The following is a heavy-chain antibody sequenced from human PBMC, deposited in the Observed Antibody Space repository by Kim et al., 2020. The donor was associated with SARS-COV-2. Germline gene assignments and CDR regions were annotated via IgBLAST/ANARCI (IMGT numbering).Heavy chain of an antibody. CDR1: GFTFSDYY. CDR3: ARVDLKWELPRYYFDY. J-gene: IGHJ4*02. V-gene: IGHV3-11*01. Sequence: GGSLRLSCAASGFTFSDYYMSWIRQAPGKGLEWVSYISSSGSTIYYADSVKGRFTISRDNAKNSLYLQMNSLRAEDTAVYYCARVDLKWELPRYYFDYWGQGTLVTVSS. CDR2: ISSSGSTI. D-gene: IGHD1-26*01.